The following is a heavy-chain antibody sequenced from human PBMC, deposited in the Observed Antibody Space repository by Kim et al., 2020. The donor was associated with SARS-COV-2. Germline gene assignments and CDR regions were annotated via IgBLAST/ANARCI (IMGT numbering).Heavy chain of an antibody. Sequence: YADSVKGRFTISRVNATNTLFLQMNSLRAEDTAVYHRVRGKTQHFDYWGQGTLVTVSS. D-gene: IGHD5-18*01. J-gene: IGHJ4*02. CDR3: VRGKTQHFDY. V-gene: IGHV3-74*01.